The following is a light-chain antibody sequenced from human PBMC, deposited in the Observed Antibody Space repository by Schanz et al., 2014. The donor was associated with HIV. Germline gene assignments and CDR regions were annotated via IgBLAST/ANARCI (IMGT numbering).Light chain of an antibody. CDR3: AVWDDSLTGFV. CDR1: RSNIGTGFD. CDR2: ANT. J-gene: IGLJ1*01. Sequence: QSVLTQPPSVSGAPGQRVTISCTGTRSNIGTGFDVHWYQLLPGTAPKVLIFANTHRPSGVPDRFSGSKSGTSASLAITGLQAEDEADYYCAVWDDSLTGFVFGSGTKLTVL. V-gene: IGLV1-40*01.